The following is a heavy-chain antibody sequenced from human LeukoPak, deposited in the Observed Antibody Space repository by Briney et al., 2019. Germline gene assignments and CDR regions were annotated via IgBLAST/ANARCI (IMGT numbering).Heavy chain of an antibody. CDR1: GDSISSNNW. CDR3: ARLYYYGSGTHYAFDI. CDR2: IYHSGSS. D-gene: IGHD3-10*01. J-gene: IGHJ3*02. Sequence: PSGTLSLTCAVSGDSISSNNWWGWVRQPPGKGLEWIGEIYHSGSSNYNPSLKSRVTVSVDKSKNQFSLKVTSVTAADTAVYYCARLYYYGSGTHYAFDIWGQGTMVTVSS. V-gene: IGHV4-4*02.